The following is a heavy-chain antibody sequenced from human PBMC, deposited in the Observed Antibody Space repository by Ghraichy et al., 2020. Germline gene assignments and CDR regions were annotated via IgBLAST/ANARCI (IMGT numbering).Heavy chain of an antibody. CDR3: ARIRTTMVRGRNDYYYGMDV. J-gene: IGHJ6*02. CDR1: GFSLSTSGMC. D-gene: IGHD3-10*01. V-gene: IGHV2-70*11. CDR2: IDWNDDK. Sequence: SGPTLVKPTQTLTLTCTFSGFSLSTSGMCVSWIRQPPGKALEWLARIDWNDDKYYSTSLKTRLTISKDTSKNQVVLTMTNMDPVDTATYYCARIRTTMVRGRNDYYYGMDVWGQGSTVTVSS.